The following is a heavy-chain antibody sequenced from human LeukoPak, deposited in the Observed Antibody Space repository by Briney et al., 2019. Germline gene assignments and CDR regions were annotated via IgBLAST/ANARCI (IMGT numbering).Heavy chain of an antibody. D-gene: IGHD1-14*01. Sequence: GASVKVSCKASGYTFTSYYMHWVRQAPGQGLEWMGVINPSGGSTTYAQKFQGRVTMTRDTSTSTVFMELSSLRSEDTAVYFCARETGITPPSFYYYGMDVWGQGTTVTVSS. J-gene: IGHJ6*02. CDR3: ARETGITPPSFYYYGMDV. V-gene: IGHV1-46*01. CDR2: INPSGGST. CDR1: GYTFTSYY.